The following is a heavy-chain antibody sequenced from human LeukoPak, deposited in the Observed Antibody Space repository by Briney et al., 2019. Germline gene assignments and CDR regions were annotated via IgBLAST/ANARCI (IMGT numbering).Heavy chain of an antibody. Sequence: GGSPRLSCTASGFNFGDYGLSWVRQAPGKGLEWIGFIRRKANDGTKEYAASVKGRFTISRDDSKAIAYLQMNGLQTEDTALYYCTRADGDYDHHFFDYWGQGTQVSVSS. D-gene: IGHD4-17*01. CDR1: GFNFGDYG. CDR2: IRRKANDGTK. V-gene: IGHV3-49*04. J-gene: IGHJ4*02. CDR3: TRADGDYDHHFFDY.